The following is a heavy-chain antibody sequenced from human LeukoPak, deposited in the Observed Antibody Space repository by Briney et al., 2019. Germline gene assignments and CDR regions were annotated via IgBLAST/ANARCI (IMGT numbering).Heavy chain of an antibody. Sequence: ASVKVSCKASGFTFTSSAMQWVRQARGQRLEWIGWIVVGSGNTNYAQKFQERVTITRDMSTSTAYMELSSLRSEDTAVYYCAAAAAGTAYGMDVWSQGTTVTVSS. V-gene: IGHV1-58*02. D-gene: IGHD6-13*01. J-gene: IGHJ6*02. CDR1: GFTFTSSA. CDR2: IVVGSGNT. CDR3: AAAAAGTAYGMDV.